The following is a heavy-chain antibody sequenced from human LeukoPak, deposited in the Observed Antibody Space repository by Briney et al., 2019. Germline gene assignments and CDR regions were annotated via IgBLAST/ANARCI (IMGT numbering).Heavy chain of an antibody. V-gene: IGHV3-23*01. CDR3: QKRSYASGWTPFDY. CDR2: VSGGGVTT. J-gene: IGHJ4*02. CDR1: GFTFSSYA. D-gene: IGHD6-19*01. Sequence: PGGSLRLSCAASGFTFSSYAMSWVRQAPGKGLEWVSTVSGGGVTTYYADSSKGRVTITRDNSKSTLYMQMNSLTAEDTAVYYCQKRSYASGWTPFDYWGQGIMVTVSS.